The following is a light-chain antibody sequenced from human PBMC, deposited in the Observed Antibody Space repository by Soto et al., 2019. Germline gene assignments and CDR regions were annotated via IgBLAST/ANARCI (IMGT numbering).Light chain of an antibody. Sequence: ENVLTQSPGTLSLSPGDRATLSCRASQSVSSNYFAWYQQIPGQPPRLLIYGASTRAPGIPDRFSGSDSGTDFTLTISSLEPEDFAVYYCQQYGSSPYTFGQGTKLEIK. CDR1: QSVSSNY. CDR2: GAS. CDR3: QQYGSSPYT. V-gene: IGKV3-20*01. J-gene: IGKJ2*01.